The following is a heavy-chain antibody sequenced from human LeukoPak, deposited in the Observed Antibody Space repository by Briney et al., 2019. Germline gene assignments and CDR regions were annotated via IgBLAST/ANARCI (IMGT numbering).Heavy chain of an antibody. Sequence: SSETLSLTCTVSGGSISSSSYYWSWIRQPPGKGLEWIGEINHSGSTNYNPSLKSRVTISVDTSKNQFSLKLSSVTAADTAVYHCARGRWLQVEWFDPWGQGTLVTVSS. CDR3: ARGRWLQVEWFDP. J-gene: IGHJ5*02. V-gene: IGHV4-39*07. D-gene: IGHD5-24*01. CDR2: INHSGST. CDR1: GGSISSSSYY.